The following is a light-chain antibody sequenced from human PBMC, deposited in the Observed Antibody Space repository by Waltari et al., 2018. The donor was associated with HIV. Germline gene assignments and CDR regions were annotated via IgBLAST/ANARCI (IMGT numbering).Light chain of an antibody. Sequence: SYVLTQAPSLSLAPGQPATISCAHIRRNGVQAYRQKPGRAPLLVVLYDVARSSGIPARFSGARSGERATLTIRGVEAGDEADYYCQVWDRSYKEAVFGGGT. V-gene: IGLV3-21*02. CDR1: HIRRNG. CDR3: QVWDRSYKEAV. J-gene: IGLJ2*01. CDR2: YDV.